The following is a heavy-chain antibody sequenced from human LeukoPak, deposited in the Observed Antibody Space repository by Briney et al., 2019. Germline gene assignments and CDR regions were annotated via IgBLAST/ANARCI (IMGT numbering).Heavy chain of an antibody. D-gene: IGHD3-22*01. J-gene: IGHJ4*02. V-gene: IGHV4-30-4*07. CDR2: IYYSGST. Sequence: SETLSLTCAVSGGSISSGGYSWSWIRQPPGKGLEWIGYIYYSGSTYYNPSLKSRVTISVDTSKNQFSLKLSSVTAADTAVYYCARGRHDSSGYYGPDFDYWGQGTLVTVSS. CDR1: GGSISSGGYS. CDR3: ARGRHDSSGYYGPDFDY.